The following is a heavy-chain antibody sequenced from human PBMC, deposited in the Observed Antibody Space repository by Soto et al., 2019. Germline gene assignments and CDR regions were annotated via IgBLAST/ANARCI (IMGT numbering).Heavy chain of an antibody. CDR2: INPNSGGT. CDR3: ASSNSSGSPQAPGY. CDR1: GYTFTSYG. J-gene: IGHJ4*02. V-gene: IGHV1-2*04. Sequence: ASVKVSCKASGYTFTSYGISWVRQAPGQGLEWMGWINPNSGGTNYAQKFQGWVTMTRDTPISTAYMELSRLRSDDTAVYYCASSNSSGSPQAPGYWGQGTLLTVSS. D-gene: IGHD6-19*01.